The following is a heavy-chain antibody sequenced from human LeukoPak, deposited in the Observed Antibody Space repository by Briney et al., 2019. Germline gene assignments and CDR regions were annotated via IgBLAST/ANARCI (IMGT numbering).Heavy chain of an antibody. D-gene: IGHD5-18*01. V-gene: IGHV3-23*01. J-gene: IGHJ1*01. CDR3: AKDFRTAMVTLPVQYFQH. CDR1: GFTFSSYS. Sequence: PGGSLRLSCAASGFTFSSYSMNWVRQAPGKGLEWVSAISGSGGSTYYADSVKGRFTISRDNSKNTLYLQMNSLRAEDTAVYYCAKDFRTAMVTLPVQYFQHWGQGTLVTVSS. CDR2: ISGSGGST.